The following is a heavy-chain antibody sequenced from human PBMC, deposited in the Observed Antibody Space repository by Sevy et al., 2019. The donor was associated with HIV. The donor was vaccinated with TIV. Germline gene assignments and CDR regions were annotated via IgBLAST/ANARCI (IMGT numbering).Heavy chain of an antibody. Sequence: ASVKVSCKASGYTFTSYGISWVRQAPGQGLEWMGWISAYNGNTNYAQKLQGRVTMTTDTSTSTAYMELRSLRSDDTAVYYCARGAAVAGRGEYFQNWGQGTLVTVSS. D-gene: IGHD6-19*01. J-gene: IGHJ1*01. CDR1: GYTFTSYG. CDR3: ARGAAVAGRGEYFQN. CDR2: ISAYNGNT. V-gene: IGHV1-18*04.